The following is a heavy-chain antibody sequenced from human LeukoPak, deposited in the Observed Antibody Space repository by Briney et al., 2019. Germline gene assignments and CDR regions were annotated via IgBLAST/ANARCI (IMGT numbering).Heavy chain of an antibody. CDR1: GGSINNYY. CDR2: IYYSGST. J-gene: IGHJ4*02. Sequence: SETLSLTCTVSGGSINNYYWSWIRQPPGKGLEWIGHIYYSGSTNYNPSLKSRVTISVDTSKNQFSLKVNSVTAADTAVYYCARQPAATGTRGYFDFWGQGTLVTVSS. V-gene: IGHV4-59*08. CDR3: ARQPAATGTRGYFDF. D-gene: IGHD6-13*01.